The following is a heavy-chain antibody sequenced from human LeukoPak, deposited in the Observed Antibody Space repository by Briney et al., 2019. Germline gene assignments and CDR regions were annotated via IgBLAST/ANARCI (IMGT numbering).Heavy chain of an antibody. Sequence: GGSLRLSCAVSGFTFDEYAMHWVRQAPGKGLEWVSLISGDGGRTYYGDSVKGRFTISRDNSKNSLFLQMNSLRTEDTAFYYCAKDTYTSSSGFDCWGQGTLVTVSS. CDR3: AKDTYTSSSGFDC. V-gene: IGHV3-43*02. J-gene: IGHJ4*02. CDR1: GFTFDEYA. CDR2: ISGDGGRT. D-gene: IGHD2-2*02.